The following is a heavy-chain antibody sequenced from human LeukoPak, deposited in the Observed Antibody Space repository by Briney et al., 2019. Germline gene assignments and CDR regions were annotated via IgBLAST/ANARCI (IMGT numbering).Heavy chain of an antibody. D-gene: IGHD5-12*01. Sequence: PSETLSLTCTVSGGSISSSSYYWSWIRKPPGKGLQWIGYIYYTGSINYNPSLKSRVTISVDTSKNQFSLRLSSVTAADTAVYYCARALGSVGYVYFDYWGQGTLVTVSS. CDR3: ARALGSVGYVYFDY. J-gene: IGHJ4*02. CDR1: GGSISSSSYY. CDR2: IYYTGSI. V-gene: IGHV4-61*01.